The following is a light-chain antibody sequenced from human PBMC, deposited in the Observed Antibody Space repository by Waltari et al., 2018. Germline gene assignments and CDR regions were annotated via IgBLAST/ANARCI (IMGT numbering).Light chain of an antibody. J-gene: IGKJ2*01. CDR1: QTPNQW. CDR2: KVS. V-gene: IGKV1-5*03. CDR3: QQYDSYPYT. Sequence: DIHMTQSPSMLPASVRDSARITCRATQTPNQWVDWYQQKSGTAPRLLIYKVSRLQSGVPPRFSGSGSGTDFTLTIDGLQPDDAATYYCQQYDSYPYTFGRGTKVQF.